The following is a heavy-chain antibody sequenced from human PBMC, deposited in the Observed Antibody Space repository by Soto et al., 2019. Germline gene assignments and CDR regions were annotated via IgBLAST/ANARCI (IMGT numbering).Heavy chain of an antibody. V-gene: IGHV1-2*02. D-gene: IGHD3-16*02. J-gene: IGHJ5*02. CDR2: INPNGDGT. Sequence: QVQLVQSGAEVKKPGASVKVSCKASGYIFTAYYIHWVRQDPGQGLEWMGWINPNGDGTSYSQKFQGRVTMTSDTSISTAYMELTRLRSDDTAVYYCARAGTYDYVWGTYHTWGQGTLVTVSS. CDR3: ARAGTYDYVWGTYHT. CDR1: GYIFTAYY.